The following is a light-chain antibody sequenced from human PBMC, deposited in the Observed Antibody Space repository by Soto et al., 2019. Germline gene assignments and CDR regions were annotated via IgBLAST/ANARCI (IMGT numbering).Light chain of an antibody. Sequence: EIVLTQSPGTLSLSPGERATLSCRASQSVSSSYLAWYQQKPGQAPRLLIYGASSRATGIPARFSGSGSGTDFTLTISRLETEGFAVYYCQQYGSSPWTFGQGTEVEIK. CDR1: QSVSSSY. CDR3: QQYGSSPWT. J-gene: IGKJ1*01. CDR2: GAS. V-gene: IGKV3-20*01.